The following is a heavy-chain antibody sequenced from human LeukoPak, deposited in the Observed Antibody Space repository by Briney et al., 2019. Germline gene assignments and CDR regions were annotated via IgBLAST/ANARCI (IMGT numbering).Heavy chain of an antibody. CDR2: ISYDGSNK. CDR3: AREGLYYYGSGTYCKLGFDY. Sequence: SGGSLRLSCAASGFTFSSYAMHWVRQAPGKGLEWVAVISYDGSNKYYADSVKGRFTISRDNSKNTLYLQMNSLRAEDTAVYYCAREGLYYYGSGTYCKLGFDYWGQGTLVTVSS. J-gene: IGHJ4*02. V-gene: IGHV3-30*04. CDR1: GFTFSSYA. D-gene: IGHD3-10*01.